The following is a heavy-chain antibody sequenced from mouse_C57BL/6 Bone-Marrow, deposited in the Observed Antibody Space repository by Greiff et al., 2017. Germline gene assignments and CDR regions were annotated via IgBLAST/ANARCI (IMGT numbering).Heavy chain of an antibody. Sequence: EVQRVESGGDLVKPGGSLKLPCAASGFTFSSYGMSWVRQTPDKRLEWVATISSGGSYTYYPDSVKGRFTISRDNAKNTLYLQMSSLKSEDTAMYYCARPIYYYGYFDYWGQGTTLTVSS. V-gene: IGHV5-6*01. J-gene: IGHJ2*01. CDR3: ARPIYYYGYFDY. CDR1: GFTFSSYG. D-gene: IGHD1-1*01. CDR2: ISSGGSYT.